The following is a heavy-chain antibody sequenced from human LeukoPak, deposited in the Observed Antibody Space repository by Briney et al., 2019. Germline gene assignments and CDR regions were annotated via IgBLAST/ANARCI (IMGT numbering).Heavy chain of an antibody. Sequence: YPSETLSLTGTVAGGCINNPNYYWSWIRQPAGKGLEWIGRISTTGSTSYGPALKRRVIISIDTSKNQFSLRLSPATAADTAVYYCASHQYGSGSYYHDYWGQGALVTVSS. CDR1: GGCINNPNYY. J-gene: IGHJ4*02. CDR2: ISTTGST. CDR3: ASHQYGSGSYYHDY. D-gene: IGHD3-10*01. V-gene: IGHV4-61*02.